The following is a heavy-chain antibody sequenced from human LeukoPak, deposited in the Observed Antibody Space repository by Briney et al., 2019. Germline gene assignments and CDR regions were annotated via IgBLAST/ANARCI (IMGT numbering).Heavy chain of an antibody. CDR3: ARDYGSGGVVINNYYYYYMDV. D-gene: IGHD3-10*01. CDR1: GGSISSGGYY. J-gene: IGHJ6*03. CDR2: IYHSGST. Sequence: SQTLSLTCTVSGGSISSGGYYWSWIRQPPGKGLEWIGYIYHSGSTYYNPSLKCRVTISVDRSKNQFSLKLSSVTAADTAVYYCARDYGSGGVVINNYYYYYMDVWGKGTTVTVSS. V-gene: IGHV4-30-2*01.